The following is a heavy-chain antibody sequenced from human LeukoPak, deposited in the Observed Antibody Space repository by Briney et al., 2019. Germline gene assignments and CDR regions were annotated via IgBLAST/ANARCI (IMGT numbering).Heavy chain of an antibody. CDR1: GFTVNNNY. Sequence: GGSLRLSCADSGFTVNNNYMNWVRQAPGRGLEWVSILYRGGSSYYADSVKGRFTISRDNAKNSLYLQMNSLRAEDTAVYYCARDYGGSSPFDYWGQGTLVTVSS. CDR2: LYRGGSS. J-gene: IGHJ4*02. CDR3: ARDYGGSSPFDY. D-gene: IGHD4-23*01. V-gene: IGHV3-66*01.